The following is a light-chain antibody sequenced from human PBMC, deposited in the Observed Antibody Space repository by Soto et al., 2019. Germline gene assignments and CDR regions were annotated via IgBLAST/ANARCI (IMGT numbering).Light chain of an antibody. CDR2: SGS. J-gene: IGKJ5*01. CDR3: MQARQSLT. V-gene: IGKV2-28*01. Sequence: DIVMTQSPLSLPVTPGEPASISCRSSQSLLHSNGYNYLDWYLQKPGQSPQLLIYSGSNRASGVHDRFSGSGSGTDFTLKISRVEAEDVGLYYCMQARQSLTFGQGTRLEIK. CDR1: QSLLHSNGYNY.